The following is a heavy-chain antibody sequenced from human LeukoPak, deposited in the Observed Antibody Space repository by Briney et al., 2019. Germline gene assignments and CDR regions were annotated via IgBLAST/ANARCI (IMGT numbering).Heavy chain of an antibody. Sequence: ASVKVSRKASGYTFTSYGISWVRQAPGQGLEWMGWISAYNGNTNYAQKLQGRVTMTIDTSTSTAYMELRSLRSDDTAVYYCARWRATVTTENWFDPWGQGTLVTVSS. CDR3: ARWRATVTTENWFDP. J-gene: IGHJ5*02. V-gene: IGHV1-18*01. CDR1: GYTFTSYG. D-gene: IGHD4-17*01. CDR2: ISAYNGNT.